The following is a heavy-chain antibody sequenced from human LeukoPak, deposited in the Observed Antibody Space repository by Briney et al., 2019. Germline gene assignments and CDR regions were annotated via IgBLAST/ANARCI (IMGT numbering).Heavy chain of an antibody. CDR3: VSPGPYYDSGGYYPSDW. CDR1: GYTFTNYD. V-gene: IGHV1-8*01. D-gene: IGHD3-22*01. CDR2: MNPSSGNA. J-gene: IGHJ4*02. Sequence: ASVKVSCKASGYTFTNYDINWVRQATGQGLEWMGWMNPSSGNAAYEQKFQGRVTMTRNTSITTAYMELSSLRSEDTAVYYCVSPGPYYDSGGYYPSDWWGQGTLVTVSS.